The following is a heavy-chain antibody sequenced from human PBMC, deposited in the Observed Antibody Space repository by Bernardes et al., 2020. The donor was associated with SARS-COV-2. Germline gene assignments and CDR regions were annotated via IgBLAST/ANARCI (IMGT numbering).Heavy chain of an antibody. D-gene: IGHD6-19*01. V-gene: IGHV5-51*01. J-gene: IGHJ6*02. Sequence: SLKISCKGSGYSFTSYWIGWVRQMPGKGLEWMGIIYPGDSDTRYSPSFQGQVTISADKSISTAYLQWSSLKASDTAMYYCARRRGARYSSGWYHYYYGMDVWGQGTTVTVSS. CDR3: ARRRGARYSSGWYHYYYGMDV. CDR1: GYSFTSYW. CDR2: IYPGDSDT.